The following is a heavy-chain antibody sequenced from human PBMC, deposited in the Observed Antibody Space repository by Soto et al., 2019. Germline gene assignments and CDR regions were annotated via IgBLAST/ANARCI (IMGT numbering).Heavy chain of an antibody. D-gene: IGHD1-1*01. CDR3: ARDQTYNNWSKWFDP. Sequence: SVKVSCKASGGTFSSYAISWVRQAPGQGLEWMGGIIPIFGTANYAQKFQGRVTITADTSKNQFSLHLNSVTPEDTAVYYCARDQTYNNWSKWFDPWGQGTLVTVSS. CDR1: GGTFSSYA. CDR2: IIPIFGTA. V-gene: IGHV1-69*06. J-gene: IGHJ5*02.